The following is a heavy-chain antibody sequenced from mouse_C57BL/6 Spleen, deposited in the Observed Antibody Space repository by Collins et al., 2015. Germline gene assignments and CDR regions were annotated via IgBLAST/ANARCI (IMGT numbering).Heavy chain of an antibody. CDR3: TTGYGSSYEGAY. CDR2: IDPENGDT. D-gene: IGHD1-1*01. CDR1: GFNIKDDY. J-gene: IGHJ3*01. Sequence: EVQLQQSGAELVRPGASVKLSCTASGFNIKDDYMHWVKQRPEQGLEWIGWIDPENGDTEYASKFQGKATITADTSSNTAYLQLSSLTSEDTAVYYCTTGYGSSYEGAYWGQGTLVTVSA. V-gene: IGHV14-4*01.